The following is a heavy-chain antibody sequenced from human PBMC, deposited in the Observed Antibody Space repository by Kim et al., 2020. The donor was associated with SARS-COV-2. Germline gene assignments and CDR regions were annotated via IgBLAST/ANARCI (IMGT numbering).Heavy chain of an antibody. J-gene: IGHJ2*01. V-gene: IGHV4-59*08. D-gene: IGHD2-15*01. CDR1: GDSISTYY. CDR3: ARRGWYSDL. Sequence: SETLSLTCTVSGDSISTYYWSWIRQPPGKGLEWIGYTSNSGSTNYNPSLRSRVTISVDTSKNQFSLMLTSVTAADTAVYYCARRGWYSDLWGRGTLVTVSS. CDR2: TSNSGST.